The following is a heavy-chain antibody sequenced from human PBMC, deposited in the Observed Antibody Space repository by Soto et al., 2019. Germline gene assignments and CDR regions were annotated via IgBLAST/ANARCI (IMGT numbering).Heavy chain of an antibody. CDR2: INAGNGNA. V-gene: IGHV1-3*01. CDR3: ARDAGSFAY. D-gene: IGHD3-10*01. Sequence: ASVKVSCKASGYSFSDYSIHWVRRASGQSFEWMGWINAGNGNARYSEKLQGRVAITRDTSASTAYMELSSLRSEDTAVYYCARDAGSFAYWGQGTLVTVSS. J-gene: IGHJ4*02. CDR1: GYSFSDYS.